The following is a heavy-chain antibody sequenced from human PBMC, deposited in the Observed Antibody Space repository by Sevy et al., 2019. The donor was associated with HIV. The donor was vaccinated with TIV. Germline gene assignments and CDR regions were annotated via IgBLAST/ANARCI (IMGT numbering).Heavy chain of an antibody. Sequence: SETLSLTCTVSGGSISNYYWNWIRQPAGKGLEWIGRIYTSGSTNYNPSLKSRITMSVDTSKNQFSLRLSSLTAADTDVYCCAREGAYDFWSGIAAFDIWGQGTTVTVSS. J-gene: IGHJ3*02. CDR3: AREGAYDFWSGIAAFDI. CDR1: GGSISNYY. V-gene: IGHV4-4*07. CDR2: IYTSGST. D-gene: IGHD3-3*01.